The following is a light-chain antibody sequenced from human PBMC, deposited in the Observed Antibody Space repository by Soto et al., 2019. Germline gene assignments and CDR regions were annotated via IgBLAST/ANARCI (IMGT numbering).Light chain of an antibody. CDR3: QSYDSSLSGWV. Sequence: QSVLAQPPSVSGAPGQRVTISCTGSSSNIGAGYGVHWYQQLPGTAPKLLIYGNSNRPSGVPDRFSGSKSDTSASLAITGLQAEDEADYHCQSYDSSLSGWVFGGGTKVTVL. CDR2: GNS. J-gene: IGLJ3*02. CDR1: SSNIGAGYG. V-gene: IGLV1-40*01.